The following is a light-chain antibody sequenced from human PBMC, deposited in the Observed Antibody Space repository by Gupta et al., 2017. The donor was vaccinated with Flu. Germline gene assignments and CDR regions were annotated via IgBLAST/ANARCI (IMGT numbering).Light chain of an antibody. CDR1: QSVSSN. J-gene: IGKJ4*01. V-gene: IGKV3-15*01. Sequence: EIVMTQSPATLSVSPGERATLSCRASQSVSSNLAWYQQKPGQAPRLLIYGAFIRATGIPARFSGSGSGTEFTLTISSRQSEDFAVYYCQQYNKWPPLTFGGGTKVEIK. CDR3: QQYNKWPPLT. CDR2: GAF.